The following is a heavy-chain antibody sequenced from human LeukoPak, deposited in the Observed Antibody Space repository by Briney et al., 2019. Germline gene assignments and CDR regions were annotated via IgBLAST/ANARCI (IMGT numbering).Heavy chain of an antibody. J-gene: IGHJ5*02. V-gene: IGHV4-59*08. D-gene: IGHD3-22*01. CDR1: GGTISSFH. CDR3: ARFLLYYDSSTYPNWFDP. Sequence: ASVTLSLTCTVSGGTISSFHWIWIRQPPGKGLKWIGNTYYSGSTNYNPSLKSRVTISVDTSKNQFSLKLTSVTAADTAVYYCARFLLYYDSSTYPNWFDPWGQGTLVTVSS. CDR2: TYYSGST.